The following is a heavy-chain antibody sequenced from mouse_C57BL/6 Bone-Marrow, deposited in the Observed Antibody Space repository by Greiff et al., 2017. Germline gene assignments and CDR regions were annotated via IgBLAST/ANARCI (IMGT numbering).Heavy chain of an antibody. CDR1: GYTFTDYN. CDR2: INPNNGGT. D-gene: IGHD1-1*01. Sequence: EVQLQQSGPELVKPGASVKIPCKASGYTFTDYNMDWVKQSHGKSLEWIGDINPNNGGTIYNQKFKGKATLTVDKSSSTAYMELRSLTSEDTAVYYCARRHGSSPSYFDYWGQGTTLTVSS. V-gene: IGHV1-18*01. J-gene: IGHJ2*01. CDR3: ARRHGSSPSYFDY.